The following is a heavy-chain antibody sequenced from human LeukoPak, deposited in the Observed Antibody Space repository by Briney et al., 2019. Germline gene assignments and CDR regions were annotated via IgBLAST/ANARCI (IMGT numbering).Heavy chain of an antibody. CDR2: INPNSGGT. D-gene: IGHD3-22*01. CDR3: ARRNYDSSGYSFDY. V-gene: IGHV1-2*02. CDR1: GYTFTGYY. Sequence: ASVKVSCKAPGYTFTGYYMHWVRQAPGQGLEWMGWINPNSGGTNYAQKFQGRVTMTRDTSISTAYMELSRLRSDDTAVYYCARRNYDSSGYSFDYWGQGTLVTVSS. J-gene: IGHJ4*02.